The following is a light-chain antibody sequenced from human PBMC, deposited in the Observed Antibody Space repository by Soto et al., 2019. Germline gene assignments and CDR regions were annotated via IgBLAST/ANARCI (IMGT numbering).Light chain of an antibody. CDR1: KLGDKY. V-gene: IGLV3-1*01. J-gene: IGLJ2*01. CDR2: QDS. CDR3: QAWDSSTNVV. Sequence: SYELTQPPSVSVSPGQTASITCSGDKLGDKYACWYQQKPGQSPVLVIYQDSKRPSGIPERFSGSNSGNTATLTISGTQAIDEADYYCQAWDSSTNVVFGGGTKVTVL.